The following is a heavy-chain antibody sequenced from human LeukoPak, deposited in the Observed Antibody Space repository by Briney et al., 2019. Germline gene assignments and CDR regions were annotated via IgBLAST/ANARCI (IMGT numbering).Heavy chain of an antibody. CDR2: IYTSGST. CDR3: ARYCSSTSCYAFDI. CDR1: GGSILNYY. V-gene: IGHV4-4*07. D-gene: IGHD2-2*01. J-gene: IGHJ3*02. Sequence: KPSETLSLTCTVSGGSILNYYWSWIRQPAGKGLEWIGRIYTSGSTNYNPSLKSRVTISVDTSKNQFSLKLSSVTAADTAVYYCARYCSSTSCYAFDIWGQGTMVTVSS.